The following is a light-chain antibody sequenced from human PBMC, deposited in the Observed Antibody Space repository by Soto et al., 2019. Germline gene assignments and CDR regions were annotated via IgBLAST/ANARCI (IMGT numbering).Light chain of an antibody. V-gene: IGKV1-12*01. CDR3: QQADIFQLT. J-gene: IGKJ4*02. CDR2: ATS. Sequence: DIQMTQFPSSVSASVGDRVTITCRASQPLGAWLAWYQQKPGKAPKLLIYATSTLESGVPSRFSGSGSGTEFTLTSSSLQPEDFATYYGQQADIFQLTFGGGTRVEIK. CDR1: QPLGAW.